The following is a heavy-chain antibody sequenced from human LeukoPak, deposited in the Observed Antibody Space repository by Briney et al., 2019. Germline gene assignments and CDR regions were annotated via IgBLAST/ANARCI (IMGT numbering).Heavy chain of an antibody. Sequence: ASVKVSCQGSGYTFTAYHMHWVRQAPGQGLEWMGWINANSGDTNYAQKFQGRATITRDTSINTAYMELSSLRSDDTAVYFCARLAVPPSWGQGTLVTVSA. D-gene: IGHD6-19*01. CDR3: ARLAVPPS. V-gene: IGHV1-2*02. CDR2: INANSGDT. J-gene: IGHJ5*02. CDR1: GYTFTAYH.